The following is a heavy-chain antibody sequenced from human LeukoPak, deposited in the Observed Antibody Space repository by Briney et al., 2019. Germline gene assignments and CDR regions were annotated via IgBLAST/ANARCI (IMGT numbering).Heavy chain of an antibody. CDR3: TRVIVAVPGYFDYFDF. CDR1: GFSFSNHY. J-gene: IGHJ4*02. Sequence: GGSLRLSCTASGFSFSNHYMRWIRQAPGQGLEWVANINEDGSNKWHLGSVKGRFTVSRDNARNSLYLQMNSLRVEDTAVYYCTRVIVAVPGYFDYFDFWGQGVLVTVSS. V-gene: IGHV3-7*01. D-gene: IGHD6-19*01. CDR2: INEDGSNK.